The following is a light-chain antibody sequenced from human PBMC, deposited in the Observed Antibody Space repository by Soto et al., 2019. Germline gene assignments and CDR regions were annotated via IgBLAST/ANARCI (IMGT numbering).Light chain of an antibody. CDR1: QRITSY. CDR3: QQRSDWQYT. Sequence: EVVLTQSPATLSLSPGERATLSCRASQRITSYLAWYQQKPGQAPRLLIYDATTRVAGVPARFSGSRSGTDFTLTISTLQPEDFAVYYCQQRSDWQYTFGQGTKVELK. V-gene: IGKV3-11*01. CDR2: DAT. J-gene: IGKJ2*01.